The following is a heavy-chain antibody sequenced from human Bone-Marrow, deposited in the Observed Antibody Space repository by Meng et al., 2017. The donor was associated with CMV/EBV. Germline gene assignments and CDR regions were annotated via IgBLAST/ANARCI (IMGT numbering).Heavy chain of an antibody. CDR3: ASGFSGYDRSYYYHYGMDV. J-gene: IGHJ6*02. CDR1: GFTLSSYD. D-gene: IGHD5-12*01. Sequence: GGSLRLSCAGSGFTLSSYDMNWVRQAPGKGLEWVSYTSSDGTTIDHAESVKARFSTSRDNAKNSLYLQISSLRAEDTAVYYCASGFSGYDRSYYYHYGMDVWGQGTTVTVSS. V-gene: IGHV3-48*03. CDR2: TSSDGTTI.